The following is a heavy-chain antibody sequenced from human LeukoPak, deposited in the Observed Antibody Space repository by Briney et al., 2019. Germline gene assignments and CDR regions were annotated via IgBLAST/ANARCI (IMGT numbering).Heavy chain of an antibody. J-gene: IGHJ4*02. CDR2: ISSSSSYI. D-gene: IGHD2-21*02. CDR1: GFTFSSYI. CDR3: ARLQSSREVVVTSIDY. Sequence: PGGSLRLSCAASGFTFSSYIMNWVRQAPGKGLEWVSSISSSSSYIYYADSVKGRFTISRDNAKNSVYLQMNSLRAEDTAVYYCARLQSSREVVVTSIDYWGQGTLVTVSS. V-gene: IGHV3-21*01.